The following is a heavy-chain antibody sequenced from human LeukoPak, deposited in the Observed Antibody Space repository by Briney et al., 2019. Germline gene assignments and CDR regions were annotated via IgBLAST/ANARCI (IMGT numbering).Heavy chain of an antibody. J-gene: IGHJ4*02. V-gene: IGHV1-2*02. CDR1: GYTFTGYY. CDR2: INPNSGGT. CDR3: ARQDSGYDNIDY. Sequence: ASVKVSCKASGYTFTGYYMHWVRQAPGQGLEWMGWINPNSGGTNYAQKFQGGVTMTRDTSISTAYMELSRLRSDDTAVYYCARQDSGYDNIDYWGQGTLVTVSS. D-gene: IGHD5-12*01.